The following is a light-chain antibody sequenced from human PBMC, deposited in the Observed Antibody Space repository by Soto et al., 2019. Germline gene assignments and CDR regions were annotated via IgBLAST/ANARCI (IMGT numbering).Light chain of an antibody. V-gene: IGKV1-39*01. CDR1: QSISNF. CDR3: QQSDNTPRT. J-gene: IGKJ1*01. CDR2: SSS. Sequence: DIQLTQSPSSLSASVGDRVTITCRASQSISNFLNWYQQRPGQAPKLLISSSSNVQSGVPSRFSGRGSGTDFTLTISGLQPEDAASYCCQQSDNTPRTLGQGTKVEI.